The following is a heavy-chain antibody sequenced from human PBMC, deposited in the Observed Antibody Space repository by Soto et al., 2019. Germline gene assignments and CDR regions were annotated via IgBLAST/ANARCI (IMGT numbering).Heavy chain of an antibody. Sequence: EVQLVESGGGLVKPGGSLRLSCAASGFTFSSYSMNWVRQAPGKGPEWVSSISRSSSYIHYADSVKGRFTISRANAKNSLYLQMNRLPAEDTAVYYCASQGDYYDSSGYYSRSVTGSMDVWGQGTTVTVSS. J-gene: IGHJ6*02. CDR3: ASQGDYYDSSGYYSRSVTGSMDV. V-gene: IGHV3-21*01. D-gene: IGHD3-22*01. CDR1: GFTFSSYS. CDR2: ISRSSSYI.